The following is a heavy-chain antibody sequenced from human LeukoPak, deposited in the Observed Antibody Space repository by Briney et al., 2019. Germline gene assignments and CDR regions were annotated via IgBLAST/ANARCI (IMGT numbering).Heavy chain of an antibody. V-gene: IGHV4-34*01. Sequence: SETLSLTXAVYGGSFSGYYWSWLRQPPGKGLEWIGEINHSGSTNYNPSLKSRVTISVDTSKNQFSLKLSSVTAADTAVYYCAREYGSGRPFYYYYMDVWGKGTTVTVSS. D-gene: IGHD3-10*01. CDR1: GGSFSGYY. J-gene: IGHJ6*03. CDR2: INHSGST. CDR3: AREYGSGRPFYYYYMDV.